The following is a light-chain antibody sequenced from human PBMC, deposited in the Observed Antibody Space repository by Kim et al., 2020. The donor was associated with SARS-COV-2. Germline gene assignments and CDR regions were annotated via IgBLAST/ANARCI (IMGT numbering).Light chain of an antibody. CDR1: SSNIGAGYD. V-gene: IGLV1-40*01. J-gene: IGLJ2*01. Sequence: QSVLTQPPSVSGAPGQRVTISCTRSSSNIGAGYDVHWYQQLPGTAPKLLIYGNSNRPSGVPDRFSGSKSGTSASLAITGLQAEDEADYYCQSYDSSLSGSVVFGGGTQLTVL. CDR2: GNS. CDR3: QSYDSSLSGSVV.